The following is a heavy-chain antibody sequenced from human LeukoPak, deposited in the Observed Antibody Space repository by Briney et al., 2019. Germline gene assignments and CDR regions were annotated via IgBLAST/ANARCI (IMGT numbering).Heavy chain of an antibody. D-gene: IGHD3-3*01. CDR3: ARARYETRIWPKSRYDYYHYMDV. V-gene: IGHV1-3*03. Sequence: ASVKVSCTASGYSFTICTIHWVCHGPRQRLGWMGWMNAGNGNTKYSQEFHDRGTIITDTSASTAYTELLSPISEDMAVYYFARARYETRIWPKSRYDYYHYMDVWGKGTTVTVSS. CDR1: GYSFTICT. J-gene: IGHJ6*03. CDR2: MNAGNGNT.